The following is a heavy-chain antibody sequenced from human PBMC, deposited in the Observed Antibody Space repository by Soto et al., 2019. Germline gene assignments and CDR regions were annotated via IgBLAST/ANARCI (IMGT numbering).Heavy chain of an antibody. J-gene: IGHJ5*02. CDR2: INAGNGNT. D-gene: IGHD2-2*03. Sequence: ASVKVSCKASGYTFTSYAMHWVRQAPGQRLEWMGWINAGNGNTKYSQKFQGRLTMTTDTSTSTAYMELSRLTSDDTASYYCAREAYSASFGYVTNPNWFDPWGQGTLVTVSS. V-gene: IGHV1-3*01. CDR3: AREAYSASFGYVTNPNWFDP. CDR1: GYTFTSYA.